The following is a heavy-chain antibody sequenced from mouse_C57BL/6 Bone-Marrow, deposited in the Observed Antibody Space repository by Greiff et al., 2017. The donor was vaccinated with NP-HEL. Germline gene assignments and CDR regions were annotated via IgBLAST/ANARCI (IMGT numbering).Heavy chain of an antibody. J-gene: IGHJ4*01. Sequence: EVKLVESGGGLVQPGGSLKLSCAASGFTFSDYGMAWVRQAPRKGPEWVAFISNLAYSIYYADTVTGRFTISRENAKNTLYLEMSSLRSEDTAMYYCARNYYGSYYAMDYWGQGTSVTVSS. D-gene: IGHD1-1*01. CDR3: ARNYYGSYYAMDY. CDR1: GFTFSDYG. CDR2: ISNLAYSI. V-gene: IGHV5-15*01.